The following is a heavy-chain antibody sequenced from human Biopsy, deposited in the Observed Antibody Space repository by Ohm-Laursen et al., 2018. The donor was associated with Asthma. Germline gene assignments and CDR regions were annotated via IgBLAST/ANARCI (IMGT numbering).Heavy chain of an antibody. CDR3: VRHQYSSSWSTFDY. CDR1: GGSITSSSYH. D-gene: IGHD3-22*01. V-gene: IGHV4-39*01. J-gene: IGHJ4*02. Sequence: SDTLSLTCPVSGGSITSSSYHWGWIRQPPGKGMEWIGSMYHSGSPYYHPSLKSRATISVDTSKNQLSLKMSSVTAADTAVYFCVRHQYSSSWSTFDYWGQGALVTVSS. CDR2: MYHSGSP.